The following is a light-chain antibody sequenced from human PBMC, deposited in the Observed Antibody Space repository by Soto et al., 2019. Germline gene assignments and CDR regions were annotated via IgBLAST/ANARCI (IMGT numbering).Light chain of an antibody. CDR1: QSVSSSY. V-gene: IGKV3-20*01. CDR2: GAS. Sequence: EIVLTQSPGTLSLSPGERATLSCRASQSVSSSYFAWYQHKPGQAPRLLIYGASSRDTGIPDRFSGSGSGTDFTLTISRLEPEDFAVYYCQQYGSSSWTFGQGTKVDVK. J-gene: IGKJ1*01. CDR3: QQYGSSSWT.